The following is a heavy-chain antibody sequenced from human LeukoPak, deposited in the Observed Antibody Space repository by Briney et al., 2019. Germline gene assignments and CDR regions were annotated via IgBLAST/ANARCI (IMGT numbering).Heavy chain of an antibody. J-gene: IGHJ6*02. CDR1: GGSINDYY. V-gene: IGHV4-34*01. CDR3: ARGPPAKPGTGYYYGMDV. CDR2: INHSGST. D-gene: IGHD2-2*01. Sequence: KTSETLSLTCTVSGGSINDYYWSWIRQPPGKGLEWIGEINHSGSTNYNPSLKSRVTISVDMSKNQFSLKLSSVTAADTAVYYCARGPPAKPGTGYYYGMDVWGQGTTVTVSS.